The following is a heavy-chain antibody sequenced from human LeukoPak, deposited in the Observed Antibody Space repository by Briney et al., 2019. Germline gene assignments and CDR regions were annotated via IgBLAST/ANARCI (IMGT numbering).Heavy chain of an antibody. CDR1: GGTFSSYA. CDR2: IIPIFGTA. Sequence: EASVKVSCKASGGTFSSYAISWVRQAPGQGLEWMGGIIPIFGTANYAQKFQGRVTITADESTSTAYMELSSLRSEDTAVYYCARGQDSSSSGPIDYWGQGTLVTVSS. V-gene: IGHV1-69*13. CDR3: ARGQDSSSSGPIDY. J-gene: IGHJ4*02. D-gene: IGHD6-6*01.